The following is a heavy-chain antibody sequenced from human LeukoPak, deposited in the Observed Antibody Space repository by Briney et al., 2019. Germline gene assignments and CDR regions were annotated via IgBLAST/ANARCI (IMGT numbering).Heavy chain of an antibody. Sequence: ASVNVSCKASGGTFSSYAISWVRQAPGQGVEWMGGIIPIFGTANYVQKFQGRVTMTRDTSTSTVYMELSSLRSEDTAVYYCAREFSMVPNGYFDFWGQGTLVTVSS. D-gene: IGHD3-10*01. CDR3: AREFSMVPNGYFDF. V-gene: IGHV1-69*05. J-gene: IGHJ4*02. CDR1: GGTFSSYA. CDR2: IIPIFGTA.